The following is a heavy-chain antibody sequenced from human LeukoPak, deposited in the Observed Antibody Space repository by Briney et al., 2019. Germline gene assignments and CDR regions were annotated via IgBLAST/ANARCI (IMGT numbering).Heavy chain of an antibody. J-gene: IGHJ4*02. D-gene: IGHD2-2*01. CDR2: IYHSGST. V-gene: IGHV4-30-2*01. CDR3: ARGGASLFDY. Sequence: PSQTLSLTCAVSGGSISSGGYSWSWIRQPPGKGLEWIGYIYHSGSTYYNPSLKSRVTISVDTSKNQFSLKLSSVTAADTAVYYCARGGASLFDYWGQGTLVTVSS. CDR1: GGSISSGGYS.